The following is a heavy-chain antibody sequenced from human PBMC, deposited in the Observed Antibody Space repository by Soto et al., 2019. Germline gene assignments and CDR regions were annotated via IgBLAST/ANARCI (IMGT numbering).Heavy chain of an antibody. CDR3: ARDTLSTYYYYAMDV. J-gene: IGHJ6*02. Sequence: EVQLVESGGGLVQPGGSLRLSCAASGFTFSSYEMNWVRQAPGKGLEWVSYISSSGSTIYYADSVKGRFTISRDNAKNSLYLQMNSLRAKDTGVYYCARDTLSTYYYYAMDVWGQGTTVTVSS. CDR1: GFTFSSYE. CDR2: ISSSGSTI. V-gene: IGHV3-48*03.